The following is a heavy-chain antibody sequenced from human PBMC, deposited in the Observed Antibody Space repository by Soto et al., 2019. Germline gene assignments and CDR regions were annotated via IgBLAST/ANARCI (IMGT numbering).Heavy chain of an antibody. V-gene: IGHV1-2*02. CDR2: INPNSGGT. Sequence: ASVKVSCKASGYTFTGYYMHWVRQAPGQGLEWMGWINPNSGGTNYAQKFQGRVTMTRDTSISTAYMELSRLRSDDTAVYYCARVKSSSFSAVRYYGMDVWGQGTTVTVS. J-gene: IGHJ6*02. CDR1: GYTFTGYY. D-gene: IGHD6-13*01. CDR3: ARVKSSSFSAVRYYGMDV.